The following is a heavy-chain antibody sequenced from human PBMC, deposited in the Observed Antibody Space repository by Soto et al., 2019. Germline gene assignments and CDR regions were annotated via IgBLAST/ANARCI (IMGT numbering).Heavy chain of an antibody. CDR3: ARGISGTYTALDF. CDR1: GYRFITYY. J-gene: IGHJ4*02. V-gene: IGHV1-46*01. Sequence: SVKGSCKASGYRFITYYLHWVRQAPGQGLEWMGMINPNGGATTYAQKFQGRVTMTTDTSTSTVYMELSSLRFDDTAVYYCARGISGTYTALDFWGQGALVTVSS. D-gene: IGHD1-26*01. CDR2: INPNGGAT.